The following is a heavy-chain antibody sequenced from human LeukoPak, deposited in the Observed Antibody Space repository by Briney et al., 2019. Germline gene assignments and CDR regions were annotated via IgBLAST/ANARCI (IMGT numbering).Heavy chain of an antibody. CDR3: ARGVREKNRGFLLYYYYYYMDV. CDR2: IYYSGST. Sequence: SETLSLTCTVSGGSISSSSYYWGWIRQPPGKGLEWIGSIYYSGSTYYNPSLKSRVTISVDTSKNQFSLNLSSVTAADTAVYYCARGVREKNRGFLLYYYYYYMDVWGKGTTVATSS. J-gene: IGHJ6*03. CDR1: GGSISSSSYY. D-gene: IGHD3-10*01. V-gene: IGHV4-39*07.